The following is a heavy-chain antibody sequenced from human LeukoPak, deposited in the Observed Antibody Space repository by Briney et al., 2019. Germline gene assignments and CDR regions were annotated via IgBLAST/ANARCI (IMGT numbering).Heavy chain of an antibody. V-gene: IGHV3-11*01. CDR2: ISTTGTTT. CDR3: AKTTAGYSSGRYPGWPVDY. D-gene: IGHD6-19*01. Sequence: GGSLRLSCAASGFIFSDYYMTWIRQAPGKGLEWLSSISTTGTTTYYADSVKGRFAISRDNAKNSLYLQMNSLRADDTAVYYCAKTTAGYSSGRYPGWPVDYWGQGTLVTVSS. CDR1: GFIFSDYY. J-gene: IGHJ4*02.